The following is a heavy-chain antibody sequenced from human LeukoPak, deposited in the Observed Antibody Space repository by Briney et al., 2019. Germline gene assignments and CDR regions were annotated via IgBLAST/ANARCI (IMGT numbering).Heavy chain of an antibody. CDR1: GFTFSSYW. V-gene: IGHV3-7*01. Sequence: GGSLRLSCAASGFTFSSYWMSWVRQAPGKGLEWVANIKQDGSEKYYVDSVKGRFTISRDNAKNSLYLQMNSLRAEDTAVYYCAGGRGGYNFDYWGQGTLVTVSS. CDR3: AGGRGGYNFDY. CDR2: IKQDGSEK. J-gene: IGHJ4*02. D-gene: IGHD5-24*01.